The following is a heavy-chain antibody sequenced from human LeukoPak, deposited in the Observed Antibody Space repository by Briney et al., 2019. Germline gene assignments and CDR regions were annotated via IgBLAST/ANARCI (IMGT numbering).Heavy chain of an antibody. CDR3: ARDRITIFGVVIMGFDY. CDR1: GVSISDGFY. D-gene: IGHD3-3*01. V-gene: IGHV4-38-2*01. CDR2: LFYNGLS. Sequence: PSETLSLTCAVSGVSISDGFYWGWIRQPPGKGLEWIGSLFYNGLSYYNPSLESRVIITMDTSKNHFFLKPTSVTAADTAVYYCARDRITIFGVVIMGFDYWGQGTLVTVSS. J-gene: IGHJ4*02.